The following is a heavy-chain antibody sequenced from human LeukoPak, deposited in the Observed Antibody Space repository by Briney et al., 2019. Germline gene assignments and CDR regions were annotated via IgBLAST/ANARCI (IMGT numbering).Heavy chain of an antibody. CDR2: IWNDGSYE. CDR1: GFIFSNYG. V-gene: IGHV3-33*06. D-gene: IGHD1-26*01. CDR3: AKPTWGSGSFLIGF. J-gene: IGHJ4*02. Sequence: GGSLRLSCAASGFIFSNYGMHWVRQAPGRGLEWVAVIWNDGSYEHYTDSVKGRFTISRDNSKNTLFLQLNSLRPEDTAVYYCAKPTWGSGSFLIGFWGQGTLVTVSS.